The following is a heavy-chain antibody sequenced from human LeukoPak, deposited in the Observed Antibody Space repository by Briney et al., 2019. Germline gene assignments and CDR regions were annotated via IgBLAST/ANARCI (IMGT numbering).Heavy chain of an antibody. J-gene: IGHJ5*02. CDR1: GYTFTSYD. CDR2: MNPNSGNT. Sequence: GASVRVSCKASGYTFTSYDINWVRQATGHGLEWMGWMNPNSGNTGYAQKFQGRVTMTRNTSISTAYMELSSLRSEDTAVYYCARRLGYCSSTSCFNWFDPWGQGTLVTVSS. D-gene: IGHD2-2*01. CDR3: ARRLGYCSSTSCFNWFDP. V-gene: IGHV1-8*01.